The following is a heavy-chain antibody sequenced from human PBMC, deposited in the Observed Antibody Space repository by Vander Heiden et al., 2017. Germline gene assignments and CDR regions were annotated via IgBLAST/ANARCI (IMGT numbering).Heavy chain of an antibody. J-gene: IGHJ5*02. CDR1: GYTFTGSY. CDR2: INPNSGGT. Sequence: QVQLVQSGAEVKKPGASVKVSCKASGYTFTGSYMHWVRQAPGQGLEWMGWINPNSGGTNDAQKFQGRVTMTRDTSISTAYMELSRLRSDDTAVYYCARLYCSSTSCYFNWFDPWGQGTLVTVSS. V-gene: IGHV1-2*02. D-gene: IGHD2-2*01. CDR3: ARLYCSSTSCYFNWFDP.